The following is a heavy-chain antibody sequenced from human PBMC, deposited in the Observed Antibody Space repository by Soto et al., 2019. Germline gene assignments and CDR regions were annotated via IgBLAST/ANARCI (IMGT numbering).Heavy chain of an antibody. J-gene: IGHJ4*02. Sequence: EVPLVESGGGLVKPGGSWRLSFPASEFTFSGYSRNWVRQAPGKGLEWVSSISSSSSFIYYADSLKGRFTISRDNAKNSLYLQMNSLRAEDTAVYYCARNPYYYDTSGYYYWGQGTLVTVSS. D-gene: IGHD3-22*01. CDR3: ARNPYYYDTSGYYY. CDR1: EFTFSGYS. V-gene: IGHV3-21*01. CDR2: ISSSSSFI.